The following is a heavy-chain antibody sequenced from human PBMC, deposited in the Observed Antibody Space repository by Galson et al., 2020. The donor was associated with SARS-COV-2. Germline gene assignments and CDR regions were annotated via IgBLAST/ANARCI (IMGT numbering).Heavy chain of an antibody. J-gene: IGHJ6*02. D-gene: IGHD5-12*01. CDR1: GYSFTSYW. CDR3: ARRGRDGYINYYYYGMDV. V-gene: IGHV5-51*01. CDR2: IYPGDSDT. Sequence: GESLKISCKGSGYSFTSYWIGWVRQMPGKGLEWMGIIYPGDSDTRYSPSFQGQVTISADKSISTAYLQWSSLKASDTAMYYCARRGRDGYINYYYYGMDVWGQGTTVTVSS.